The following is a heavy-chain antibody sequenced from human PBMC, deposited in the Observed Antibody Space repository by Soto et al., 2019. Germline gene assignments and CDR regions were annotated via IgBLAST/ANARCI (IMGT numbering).Heavy chain of an antibody. Sequence: QVQLVQSGAEVKKPGSSVKVSCKASGGTFSSYAISWVRQAPGQGLEWMGGVIPILGTANYAQKFQGRVTLTGDKCTSTAYMVLSSLRSEDTAVYYCARAGEGSGYYVWGQGTLVTVSS. V-gene: IGHV1-69*06. CDR1: GGTFSSYA. D-gene: IGHD3-22*01. CDR3: ARAGEGSGYYV. J-gene: IGHJ4*02. CDR2: VIPILGTA.